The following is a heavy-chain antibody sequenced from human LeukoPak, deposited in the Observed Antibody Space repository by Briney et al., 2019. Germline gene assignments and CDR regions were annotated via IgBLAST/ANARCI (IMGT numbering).Heavy chain of an antibody. CDR3: AKDDAWLQYND. Sequence: HPEGTLRLSCVASGFTFSRHGMNWVRQAPGKGLEWVSGISPSGDIKYYVDSVKGRFTVSRDNSKNTLYLQINSLRDEGTAVYYCAKDDAWLQYNDWGQGTLVTVSS. V-gene: IGHV3-23*01. J-gene: IGHJ4*02. D-gene: IGHD5-24*01. CDR1: GFTFSRHG. CDR2: ISPSGDIK.